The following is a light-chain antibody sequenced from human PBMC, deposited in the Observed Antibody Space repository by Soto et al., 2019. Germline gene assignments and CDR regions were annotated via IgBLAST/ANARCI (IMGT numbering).Light chain of an antibody. J-gene: IGKJ1*01. CDR1: QSISSW. CDR2: AAS. V-gene: IGKV1-5*01. CDR3: QQYGSSPPRT. Sequence: DIQMTQSPSTLSASVGDRDTITCRASQSISSWLAWYQQKPGKAPKLLIYAASSLQSGVPSRFSDSGSGTDFTLTISSLQPEDFAVYYCQQYGSSPPRTFVQGTKVDI.